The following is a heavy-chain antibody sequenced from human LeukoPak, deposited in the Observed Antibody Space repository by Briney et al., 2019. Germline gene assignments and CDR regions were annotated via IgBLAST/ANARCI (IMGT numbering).Heavy chain of an antibody. J-gene: IGHJ4*02. CDR3: ARVHGDYGFDY. V-gene: IGHV3-48*01. CDR1: GFTLSRYS. CDR2: ISSSSSKI. Sequence: GGSLRLSCAVSGFTLSRYSMKGVRQATGKGGEWGSYISSSSSKIYYGDSVKGRFTISRDNPKNSLYLQMNSLRAEDTAVYYCARVHGDYGFDYWGQGTLVTVSS. D-gene: IGHD4-17*01.